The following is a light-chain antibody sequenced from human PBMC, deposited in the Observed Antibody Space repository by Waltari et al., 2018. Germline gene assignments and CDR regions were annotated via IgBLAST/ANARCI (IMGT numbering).Light chain of an antibody. Sequence: QSVLTQPPPASGNPGQRVTITCSGSRPNIGSNYVTLYQQLPGPAPKLLSYRNNQRPSGVPDRFSGSKSGTSASLAISGLRSEDEADYYCAAWDDSLSGRVFGGGTKVTVL. CDR1: RPNIGSNY. J-gene: IGLJ3*02. V-gene: IGLV1-47*01. CDR3: AAWDDSLSGRV. CDR2: RNN.